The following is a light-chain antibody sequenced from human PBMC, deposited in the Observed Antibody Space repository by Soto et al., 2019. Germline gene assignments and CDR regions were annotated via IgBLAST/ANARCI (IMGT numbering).Light chain of an antibody. CDR2: AAS. CDR1: QSISSY. V-gene: IGKV1-39*01. J-gene: IGKJ2*01. CDR3: QQSYSTLPKT. Sequence: DIPMTQSPSSLSASVGDRVTITCRASQSISSYLNWYQQKPGKAPKLLIYAASSLQSGVPSRFSGSGSGTDFTLTISSLQPEDFATYYCQQSYSTLPKTFGQGTKLEIK.